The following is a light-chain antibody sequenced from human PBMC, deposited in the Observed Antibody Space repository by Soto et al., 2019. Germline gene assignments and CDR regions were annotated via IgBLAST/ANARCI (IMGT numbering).Light chain of an antibody. V-gene: IGKV3-15*01. Sequence: EVVMTQSPATLSVSPGERATLSCRASQSISNKLAWYQQRPGQAPRLLIYGASTRATAIPARFSGSGSGTEFTLTISSLQSEDFAIYYCQQYNNWPPLTFGGGTKVEIK. CDR1: QSISNK. CDR2: GAS. CDR3: QQYNNWPPLT. J-gene: IGKJ4*01.